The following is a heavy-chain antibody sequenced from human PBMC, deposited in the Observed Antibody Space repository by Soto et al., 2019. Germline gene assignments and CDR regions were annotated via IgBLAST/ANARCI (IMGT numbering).Heavy chain of an antibody. CDR1: GFTFTNYW. Sequence: PGGSLRLSCAASGFTFTNYWMHWVRQAPGRGLVWVSRVDQRGTGTSYADSVKGRFTISRDNAKNTLYLQMNSLRAEDTAVYYCARDILDLGQGTLVTVSS. J-gene: IGHJ4*02. CDR3: ARDILD. V-gene: IGHV3-74*01. CDR2: VDQRGTGT.